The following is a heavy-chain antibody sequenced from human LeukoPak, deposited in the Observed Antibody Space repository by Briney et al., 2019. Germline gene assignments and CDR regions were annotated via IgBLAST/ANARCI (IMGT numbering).Heavy chain of an antibody. V-gene: IGHV4-4*07. J-gene: IGHJ6*03. Sequence: SETLSLTCTVSGGSITNCCWGWIRQPAGRRLDWIGRISSTGNTAYSPSLQSRVTMSVDTSKNQFSLKLNSVTAADTAVYYCARVPPSYSDSSKIYYYYYVDVWGKGTPVTVSS. CDR1: GGSITNCC. CDR3: ARVPPSYSDSSKIYYYYYVDV. D-gene: IGHD1-26*01. CDR2: ISSTGNT.